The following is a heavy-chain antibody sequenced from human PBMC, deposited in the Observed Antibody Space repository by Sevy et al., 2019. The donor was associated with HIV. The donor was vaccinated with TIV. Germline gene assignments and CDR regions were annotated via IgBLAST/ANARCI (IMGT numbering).Heavy chain of an antibody. V-gene: IGHV3-23*01. CDR3: VKEVSQYSYSDY. D-gene: IGHD5-18*01. Sequence: GGSLRLSCAASAFTFSNYAMSWVRQTPGKGLEWVSAISGSADATYYTDSVKDRFTISRDNSKNTVYLQMNSLRAEDTAVYYCVKEVSQYSYSDYWGQGTLVTVSS. J-gene: IGHJ4*02. CDR2: ISGSADAT. CDR1: AFTFSNYA.